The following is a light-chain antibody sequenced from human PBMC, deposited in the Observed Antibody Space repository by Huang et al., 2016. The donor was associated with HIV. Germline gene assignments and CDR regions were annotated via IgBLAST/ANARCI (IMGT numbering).Light chain of an antibody. Sequence: EIVLTQSPGTLSLSPGERATLSCRSMQSVSSRYLAWYQQKPGQAPRLLIYCASSRATGIPDRFSGSGSGTDFTLTISRLEPEDLAVYYCQQYDSSPFTFGPGTKVDIK. V-gene: IGKV3-20*01. CDR3: QQYDSSPFT. J-gene: IGKJ3*01. CDR1: QSVSSRY. CDR2: CAS.